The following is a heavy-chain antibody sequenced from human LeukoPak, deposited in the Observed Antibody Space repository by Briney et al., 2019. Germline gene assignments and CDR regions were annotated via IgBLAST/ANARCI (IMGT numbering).Heavy chain of an antibody. D-gene: IGHD3-16*01. Sequence: PSETLSLTCTVSGGSISSGDYYWSWIRQHPGKGLEWIGYIYYSGSTYYNPSLKSRVTISVDTSKNQFSLKLSSVTAADTAVYYCARLYRSSLGRVFDYWGQGTLVTVSS. V-gene: IGHV4-31*03. CDR1: GGSISSGDYY. CDR2: IYYSGST. J-gene: IGHJ4*02. CDR3: ARLYRSSLGRVFDY.